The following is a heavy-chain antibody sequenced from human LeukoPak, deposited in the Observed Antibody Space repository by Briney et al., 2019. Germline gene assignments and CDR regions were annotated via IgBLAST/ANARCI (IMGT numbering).Heavy chain of an antibody. CDR1: GYTFTSYG. J-gene: IGHJ4*02. V-gene: IGHV1-18*01. CDR3: ARDFFHGHCAGLSCFLLDY. CDR2: ISANNGNT. D-gene: IGHD2-15*01. Sequence: ASVKVSRKASGYTFTSYGISWVRQAPGQGLGWMGWISANNGNTNSAQKFQGRVTMTTDTSTSTAYMELRSLRSDDTAVYYCARDFFHGHCAGLSCFLLDYWGQGSLVTVSS.